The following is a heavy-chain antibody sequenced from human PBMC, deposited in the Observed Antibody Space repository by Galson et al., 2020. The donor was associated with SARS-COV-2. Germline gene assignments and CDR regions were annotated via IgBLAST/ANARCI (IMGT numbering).Heavy chain of an antibody. CDR1: GGSISSGGYY. V-gene: IGHV4-61*09. Sequence: SETLSLTCTVSGGSISSGGYYWRWIRQPAGKGLEWIGHLYISGSTNYSPSLKSRVTISVDTSKNQFSLKLSSVTAADTAVYYCARAFGYGDYTYFQHWGQGTLVTVSS. D-gene: IGHD4-17*01. CDR2: LYISGST. CDR3: ARAFGYGDYTYFQH. J-gene: IGHJ1*01.